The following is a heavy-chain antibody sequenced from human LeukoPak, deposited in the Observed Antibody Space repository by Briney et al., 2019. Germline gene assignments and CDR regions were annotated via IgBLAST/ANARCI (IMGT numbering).Heavy chain of an antibody. Sequence: GGSLRLSCAASGFTFSSYSMNWVSQAPGKGLEWVSSISSSSSYIYYADSVKGRFTISRDNAKNSLYLQMNSLRAEDTAVYYCARDRIWFGELYLWDYWGQGTLVTVSS. CDR2: ISSSSSYI. CDR3: ARDRIWFGELYLWDY. V-gene: IGHV3-21*01. D-gene: IGHD3-10*01. CDR1: GFTFSSYS. J-gene: IGHJ4*02.